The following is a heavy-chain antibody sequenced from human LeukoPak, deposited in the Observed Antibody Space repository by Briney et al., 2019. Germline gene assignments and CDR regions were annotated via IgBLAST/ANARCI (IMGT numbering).Heavy chain of an antibody. CDR3: ARGASSGYRIDY. CDR2: ISKDGSTT. Sequence: QPGGSLRLSCAASGFTFNNYCMHWVRQAPGKGLVWVSRISKDGSTTNYADSVKGRFPISRDNAKNTLYLQMNSLTAEDTALYYCARGASSGYRIDYWGQGTLVTVSS. CDR1: GFTFNNYC. D-gene: IGHD5-18*01. J-gene: IGHJ4*02. V-gene: IGHV3-74*01.